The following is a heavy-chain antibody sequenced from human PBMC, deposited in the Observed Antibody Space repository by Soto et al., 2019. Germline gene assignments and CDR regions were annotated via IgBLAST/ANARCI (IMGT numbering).Heavy chain of an antibody. CDR1: GGSISSGGYY. J-gene: IGHJ4*02. D-gene: IGHD7-27*01. CDR3: AGLTGELLDY. CDR2: IYYSGST. Sequence: SETLSLTCTVSGGSISSGGYYWSWIRQHPGKGLEWIGYIYYSGSTYYNPSLKSRVTISVDTSKNQFSLKLSSVTAADTAVYYGAGLTGELLDYWGQGTLVTVSS. V-gene: IGHV4-31*03.